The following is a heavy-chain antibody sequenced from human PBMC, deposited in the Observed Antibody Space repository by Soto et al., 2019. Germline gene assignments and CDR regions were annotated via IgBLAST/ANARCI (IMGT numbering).Heavy chain of an antibody. CDR3: ARGPVVVVAASWDRWDVDWYFDL. J-gene: IGHJ2*01. V-gene: IGHV1-8*01. D-gene: IGHD2-15*01. CDR1: GYTFTSYD. CDR2: MNPNSGNT. Sequence: ASVKVSCKASGYTFTSYDINWVRQATGQGLEWMGWMNPNSGNTGYAQKFQGRVTMTRNTSISTAYMELSSLRSEDTAVYYCARGPVVVVAASWDRWDVDWYFDLWGRGTLVTVSS.